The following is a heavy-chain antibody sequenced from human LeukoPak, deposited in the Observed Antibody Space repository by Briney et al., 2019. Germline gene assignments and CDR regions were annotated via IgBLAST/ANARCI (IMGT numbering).Heavy chain of an antibody. Sequence: GGSLRLSCAASGFTFSSYWMSWVRQAPGKGLEWVANIKQGGSEKYYVDSVKGRFTISRDNAKNSLYLQMNSLRAEDTAVYYCARERYYYDSSGYSFPYYYYYYGMDVWGQGTTVTVSS. CDR1: GFTFSSYW. CDR3: ARERYYYDSSGYSFPYYYYYYGMDV. CDR2: IKQGGSEK. D-gene: IGHD3-22*01. V-gene: IGHV3-7*03. J-gene: IGHJ6*02.